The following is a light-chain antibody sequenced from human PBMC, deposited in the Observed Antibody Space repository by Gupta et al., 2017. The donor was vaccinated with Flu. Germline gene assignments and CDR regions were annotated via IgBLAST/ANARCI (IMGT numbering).Light chain of an antibody. Sequence: QSVLTQPPSVSAAPGQKVTISCSGSSSNTGNNFVSWYQQLPGTAPKLLIYENHKRPSGIPDRFSGSKSGTSATLGITGLQSGDEAEYYCGAWDSSLSAVVFGGGTKLTVL. CDR3: GAWDSSLSAVV. CDR1: SSNTGNNF. J-gene: IGLJ3*02. V-gene: IGLV1-51*02. CDR2: ENH.